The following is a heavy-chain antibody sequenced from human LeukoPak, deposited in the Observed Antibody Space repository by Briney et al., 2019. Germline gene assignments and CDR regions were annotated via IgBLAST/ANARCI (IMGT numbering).Heavy chain of an antibody. D-gene: IGHD1-26*01. V-gene: IGHV3-33*01. J-gene: IGHJ6*02. CDR2: IWYDGSNK. Sequence: GRSLRLSCAASGFTFSSYGMHWVRQAPGKGLEWVAVIWYDGSNKYYADSVKGRFTISRDNSKNTLYLQMNSLRAEDTAVYYCAREKVGATTYYYYGMDFWGQGTTVTVSS. CDR3: AREKVGATTYYYYGMDF. CDR1: GFTFSSYG.